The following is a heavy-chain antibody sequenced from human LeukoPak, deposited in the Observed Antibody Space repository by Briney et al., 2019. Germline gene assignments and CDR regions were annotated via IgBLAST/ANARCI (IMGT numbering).Heavy chain of an antibody. V-gene: IGHV3-23*01. J-gene: IGHJ6*03. CDR3: AKPGSSDIVVVPAAIPYYYYYYYMDV. D-gene: IGHD2-2*01. Sequence: PGGSLRLSCAASGFTFSSYAMSWVRQAPGKGLEWASAISGSGGTTYYADSVKGRFTISRDSSKNTLYLQMNSLRAEDTAVYYCAKPGSSDIVVVPAAIPYYYYYYYMDVWGKGTTVTVSS. CDR2: ISGSGGTT. CDR1: GFTFSSYA.